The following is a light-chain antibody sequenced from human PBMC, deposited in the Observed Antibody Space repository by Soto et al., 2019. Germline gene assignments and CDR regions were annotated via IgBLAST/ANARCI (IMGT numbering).Light chain of an antibody. CDR1: QGISTY. CDR3: QQYNSYSRT. CDR2: AAS. J-gene: IGKJ1*01. V-gene: IGKV1-17*01. Sequence: DIQMTQSPPSLSASVGDRLTITCRASQGISTYLNWYRQKPGKAPKLLIYAASSLQSGVPSRFSGSGSGTEFTLTISSLQPDDFATYYCQQYNSYSRTFGQGTKVDIK.